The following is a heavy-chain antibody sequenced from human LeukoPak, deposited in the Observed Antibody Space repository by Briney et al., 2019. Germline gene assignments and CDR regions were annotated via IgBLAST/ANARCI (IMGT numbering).Heavy chain of an antibody. CDR1: GFTFSDYY. J-gene: IGHJ4*02. D-gene: IGHD2-2*02. Sequence: GGSLRLSCAASGFTFSDYYMSWIRQAPGKGLEWVSYISSSGSTIYYADSVKGRFTISRDNSKNTLYLQMNRLRAEDTAVYYCAKEYQPLLYGGHLDYWGQGTLVTVSS. CDR2: ISSSGSTI. CDR3: AKEYQPLLYGGHLDY. V-gene: IGHV3-11*04.